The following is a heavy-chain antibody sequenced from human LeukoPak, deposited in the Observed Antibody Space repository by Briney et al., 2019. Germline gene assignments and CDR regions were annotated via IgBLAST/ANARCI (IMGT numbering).Heavy chain of an antibody. D-gene: IGHD5-24*01. CDR3: ARRGSRDGYNYDWYFNL. V-gene: IGHV5-51*01. J-gene: IGHJ2*01. Sequence: GESLKISYKGSGYSFTSYWIGWVRQMPGKGLEWMGIIYPGDSDTRYSPSFQGQVTISADKSISTAYLQWSSLKASDTAMYYCARRGSRDGYNYDWYFNLWGRGTLVTVSS. CDR2: IYPGDSDT. CDR1: GYSFTSYW.